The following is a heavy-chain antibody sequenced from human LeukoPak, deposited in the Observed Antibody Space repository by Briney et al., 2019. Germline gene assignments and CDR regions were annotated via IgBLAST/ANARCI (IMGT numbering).Heavy chain of an antibody. CDR3: AKPYYHDSSDIGDPYYFDY. D-gene: IGHD3-22*01. CDR1: GFTFGSYA. V-gene: IGHV3-23*01. Sequence: GGSLRLSCAASGFTFGSYAMSWVRQAPGKGLEWVSAISGSGGSTYYADSVKGRFTISRDNSKNTLYLQMNSLRAEDTAVYYCAKPYYHDSSDIGDPYYFDYWGQGTLVTVSS. CDR2: ISGSGGST. J-gene: IGHJ4*02.